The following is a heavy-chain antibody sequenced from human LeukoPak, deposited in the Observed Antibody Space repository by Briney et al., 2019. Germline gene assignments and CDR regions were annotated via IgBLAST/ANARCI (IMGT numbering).Heavy chain of an antibody. V-gene: IGHV3-33*01. CDR1: GFTFSSYG. J-gene: IGHJ6*02. CDR2: IWYDGSNK. CDR3: ARDLYYYDSSGHNYYYGMDV. D-gene: IGHD3-22*01. Sequence: GGSLRLSCAASGFTFSSYGVHWVRQAPGKGLEWVAVIWYDGSNKYYADSVKGRFTISRDNSKNTLYLQMNSLRAEDTAVYYCARDLYYYDSSGHNYYYGMDVWGQGTTVTVSS.